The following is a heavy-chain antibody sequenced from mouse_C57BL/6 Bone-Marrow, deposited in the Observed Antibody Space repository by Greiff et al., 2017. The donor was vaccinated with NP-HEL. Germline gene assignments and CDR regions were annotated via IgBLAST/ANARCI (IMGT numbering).Heavy chain of an antibody. J-gene: IGHJ1*03. D-gene: IGHD1-1*01. V-gene: IGHV5-12*01. CDR3: ARRDTGDWYFDV. CDR2: ISNGGGST. Sequence: DVKLVESGGGLVQPGGSLKLSCAASGFTFSDYYMYWVRQTPEKRLEWVAYISNGGGSTYYPDTVKGRFTISRDNAKNTLYLQMSRLKSEDTAMYDCARRDTGDWYFDVWGTGTTVTVSS. CDR1: GFTFSDYY.